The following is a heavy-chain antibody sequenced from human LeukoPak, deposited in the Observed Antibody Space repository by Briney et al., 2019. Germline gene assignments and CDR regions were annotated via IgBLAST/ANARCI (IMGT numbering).Heavy chain of an antibody. V-gene: IGHV3-43*01. CDR3: AKARSGWYDGTFDY. J-gene: IGHJ4*02. Sequence: GGSLRLSCAASGFTFDDYTMHWVRQAPGKGLEWVSLISWDGGSTYYADSVKGRFTISRDNSKNSLYLQMNSLRTEDTALYYCAKARSGWYDGTFDYWGQGTLVTVSS. D-gene: IGHD6-19*01. CDR1: GFTFDDYT. CDR2: ISWDGGST.